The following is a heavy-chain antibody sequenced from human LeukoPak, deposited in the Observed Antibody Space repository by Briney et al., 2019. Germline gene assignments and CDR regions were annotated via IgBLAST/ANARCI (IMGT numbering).Heavy chain of an antibody. V-gene: IGHV4-59*12. J-gene: IGHJ4*02. CDR3: ARVVEMATIILDY. D-gene: IGHD5-12*01. Sequence: SETLSLTCTVSGGSISSYYWSWIRQPPGKGLEWIGYIYYSGSTNYNPSLKSRVTISVDTSKNQLSLKLSSVTAADTAVYYCARVVEMATIILDYWGQGTLVTVSS. CDR1: GGSISSYY. CDR2: IYYSGST.